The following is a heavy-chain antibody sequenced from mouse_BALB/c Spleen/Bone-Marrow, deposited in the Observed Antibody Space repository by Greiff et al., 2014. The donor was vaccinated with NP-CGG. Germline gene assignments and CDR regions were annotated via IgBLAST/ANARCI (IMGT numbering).Heavy chain of an antibody. CDR3: AGLNDYDDYFDY. J-gene: IGHJ2*01. V-gene: IGHV1-69*02. D-gene: IGHD2-4*01. Sequence: VQLQQSGAELVKPGASVKLSCKASGYTFTSYWMHWVKQRPGQGLEWIGEIDPSDSYTNYNQKFKGKATLTVDKSSSTAYMQLSSLTSEDSAVYYCAGLNDYDDYFDYWGQGTTLTVSS. CDR2: IDPSDSYT. CDR1: GYTFTSYW.